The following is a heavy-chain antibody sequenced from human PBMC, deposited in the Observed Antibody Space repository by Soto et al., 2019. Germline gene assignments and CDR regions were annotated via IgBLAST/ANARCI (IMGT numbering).Heavy chain of an antibody. CDR3: ARVEGSASSTGD. CDR1: GYTFTAFY. V-gene: IGHV1-2*02. D-gene: IGHD6-6*01. CDR2: VSPNNGRT. Sequence: QVQLVQSGPAVKVPGASVGVSCKASGYTFTAFYIHWVRQAPGRGLEWLGFVSPNNGRTIYAQKFQGRVTFARTTSTNTAYMELSRLTSDDTAIYYCARVEGSASSTGDWGQGTLVTVSS. J-gene: IGHJ4*02.